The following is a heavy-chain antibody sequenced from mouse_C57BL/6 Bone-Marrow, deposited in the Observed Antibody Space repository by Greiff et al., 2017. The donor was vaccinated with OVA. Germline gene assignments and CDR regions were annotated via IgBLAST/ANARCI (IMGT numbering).Heavy chain of an antibody. CDR3: ASDSASCNSNPMDY. CDR2: ISDGGCDT. CDR1: GFTFSSYA. V-gene: IGHV5-4*01. D-gene: IGHD2-5*01. J-gene: IGHJ2*01. Sequence: EVQLVESGGGLVKPGGSLKLSCAASGFTFSSYAMSWVRQTPEKSLEWVATISDGGCDTSYPDNLKGRFIISTDNAKNNLYLQMSQLKSEDTAMYYCASDSASCNSNPMDYGGQGTTLTVSS.